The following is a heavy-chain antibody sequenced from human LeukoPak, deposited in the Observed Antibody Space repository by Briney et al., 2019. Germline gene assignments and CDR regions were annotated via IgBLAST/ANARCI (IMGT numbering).Heavy chain of an antibody. J-gene: IGHJ4*02. Sequence: TGGSLRLSCAASGFTFDDYGMCWVRQAPGKGLEWVSGINWNGGSTGYADSVKGRFTISRDNAKNSLYLQMNSLRAEDTALYYCARNPGIAVAGTPLDYWGQGTLVTVSS. CDR1: GFTFDDYG. CDR2: INWNGGST. D-gene: IGHD6-19*01. CDR3: ARNPGIAVAGTPLDY. V-gene: IGHV3-20*04.